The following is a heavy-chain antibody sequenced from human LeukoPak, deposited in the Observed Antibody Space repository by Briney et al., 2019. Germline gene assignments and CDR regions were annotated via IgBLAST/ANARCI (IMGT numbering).Heavy chain of an antibody. V-gene: IGHV3-66*01. Sequence: PGGSLGLSCAASGFTVSSNYMSWVRQAPGKGLEWVSVIYSGGSTYYADSVKGRFTISRDNSKNTLYLQMNSLRAEDTAVYYCARWERSGDWFDPWGQGTLVTVSS. CDR2: IYSGGST. J-gene: IGHJ5*02. CDR1: GFTVSSNY. D-gene: IGHD3-3*01. CDR3: ARWERSGDWFDP.